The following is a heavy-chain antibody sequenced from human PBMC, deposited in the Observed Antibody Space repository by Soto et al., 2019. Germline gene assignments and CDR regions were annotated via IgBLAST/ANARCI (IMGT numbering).Heavy chain of an antibody. Sequence: SVKVSCKASGGTFSSYAISWVRQAPGQGLEWMGGIIPIFGTANYAQKFQGRVTITADESTSTAYMELSSLRPEDTAVYYCASEGIESGPKMDVWGQGTTVTVSS. CDR1: GGTFSSYA. V-gene: IGHV1-69*13. CDR2: IIPIFGTA. J-gene: IGHJ6*02. D-gene: IGHD3-3*01. CDR3: ASEGIESGPKMDV.